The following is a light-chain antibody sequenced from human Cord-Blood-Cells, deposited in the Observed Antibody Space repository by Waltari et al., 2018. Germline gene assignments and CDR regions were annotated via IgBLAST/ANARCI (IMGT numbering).Light chain of an antibody. V-gene: IGKV2-28*01. CDR2: LGA. CDR3: MQALQTPYT. CDR1: QSLLHSNGYNS. J-gene: IGKJ2*01. Sequence: DIVLTQSPLPLPVTPGELASISFTSSQSLLHSNGYNSCDLYLQDPWQSPQLLIYLGANRASGGPNRFSGSGSGTYFTLKISRVEAEDVGVYYCMQALQTPYTFGQGTKLEIK.